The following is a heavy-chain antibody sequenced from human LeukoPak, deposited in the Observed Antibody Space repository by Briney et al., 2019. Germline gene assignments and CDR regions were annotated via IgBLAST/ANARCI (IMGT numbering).Heavy chain of an antibody. CDR2: INHSGST. V-gene: IGHV4-34*01. CDR1: GGSFSGYY. Sequence: SETLSLTCAVYGGSFSGYYWSWIRQPPGKGLEWIGEINHSGSTNYNPSLKSRVTISVDTSMNQFSLKLSSVTAADTAVYYCASVPPAYCSSTSCPWYFDYWGQGTLVTVSS. CDR3: ASVPPAYCSSTSCPWYFDY. J-gene: IGHJ4*02. D-gene: IGHD2-2*01.